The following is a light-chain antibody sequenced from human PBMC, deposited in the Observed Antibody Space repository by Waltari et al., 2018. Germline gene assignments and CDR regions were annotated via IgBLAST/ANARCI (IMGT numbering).Light chain of an antibody. CDR2: EAS. Sequence: EIVMTQPPATLSVSPGERATLSCRASQSVTTNLAWYQQKPGQAPRLLIYEASTRATGIPARFRGSGSGTEFTLTISSLQSEDFAVYYCQQYNRWPPITFGQGTRLEIK. V-gene: IGKV3-15*01. J-gene: IGKJ5*01. CDR1: QSVTTN. CDR3: QQYNRWPPIT.